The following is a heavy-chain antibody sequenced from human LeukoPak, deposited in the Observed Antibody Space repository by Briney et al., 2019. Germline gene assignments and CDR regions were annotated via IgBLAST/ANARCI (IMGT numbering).Heavy chain of an antibody. D-gene: IGHD5-12*01. Sequence: SETLSLTCAVSGASISSSNWWNWVRQPPGKGLEWIGEIYHSGSINYNPSLKSRATISVDTSKNQFSLKLSSVTAADTAVYYCAKKGGATSGNWFDPWGQGTLVTVSS. V-gene: IGHV4-4*02. CDR1: GASISSSNW. CDR3: AKKGGATSGNWFDP. CDR2: IYHSGSI. J-gene: IGHJ5*02.